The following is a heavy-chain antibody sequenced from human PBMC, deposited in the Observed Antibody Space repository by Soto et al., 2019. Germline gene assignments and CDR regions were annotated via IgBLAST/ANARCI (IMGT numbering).Heavy chain of an antibody. CDR3: ARDLWGYCGTDCYPLDV. CDR2: MYNTGST. D-gene: IGHD2-21*02. V-gene: IGHV4-59*01. J-gene: IGHJ6*02. CDR1: GGSISGYY. Sequence: QVQLQESGPGLVKPSETLSLTCTVSGGSISGYYWSWIRQPHGKGLEWLGYMYNTGSTDYNPSFKSRVTISVDTSKNQFSLKLNSVTAADTAVYYCARDLWGYCGTDCYPLDVWGQGTTVTVSS.